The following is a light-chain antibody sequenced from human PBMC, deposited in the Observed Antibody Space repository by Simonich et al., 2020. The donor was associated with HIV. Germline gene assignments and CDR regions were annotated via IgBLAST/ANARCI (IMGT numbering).Light chain of an antibody. CDR3: QQYNNWPPWT. CDR2: GAS. Sequence: EIVRTQSPATLSVSPGERATLSCRASQSVSINLAWYQQQPGQAPRLLIYGASTRATGIPARFSGGGSGTEFTLTISSMQSEDFAVYYCQQYNNWPPWTFGQGTKVEIK. J-gene: IGKJ1*01. V-gene: IGKV3-15*01. CDR1: QSVSIN.